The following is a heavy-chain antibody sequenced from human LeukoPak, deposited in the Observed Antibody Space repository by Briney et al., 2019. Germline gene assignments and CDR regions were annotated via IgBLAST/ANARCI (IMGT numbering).Heavy chain of an antibody. CDR3: AKNPYSGNHGRAFYV. Sequence: GGSLRLSCAASGFSFSSYAMGWVRQAPGLGLEWVSGISGSGDGRFYADSVRGRFTISRDNSKNTLYLQMNSLRAEDRAGYYCAKNPYSGNHGRAFYVWGQGTMVTVSS. CDR2: ISGSGDGR. J-gene: IGHJ3*01. D-gene: IGHD1-26*01. V-gene: IGHV3-23*01. CDR1: GFSFSSYA.